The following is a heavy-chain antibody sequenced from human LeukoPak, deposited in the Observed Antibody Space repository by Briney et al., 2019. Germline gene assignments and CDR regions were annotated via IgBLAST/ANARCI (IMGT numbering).Heavy chain of an antibody. CDR3: AKSLGSSGYYYVFDY. Sequence: GGSLRLSCAASGFTFSSYAMSWVRQAPGKGLEWVSAISGSGGSTYYADSVEGRFTISRDNSKNTLYLQMNSLRAEDTAVYYCAKSLGSSGYYYVFDYWGQGTLVTVSS. CDR2: ISGSGGST. D-gene: IGHD3-22*01. J-gene: IGHJ4*02. V-gene: IGHV3-23*01. CDR1: GFTFSSYA.